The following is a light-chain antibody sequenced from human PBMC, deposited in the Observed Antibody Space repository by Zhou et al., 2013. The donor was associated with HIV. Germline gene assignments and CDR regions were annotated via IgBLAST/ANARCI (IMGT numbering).Light chain of an antibody. Sequence: DIQMTQSPSTLSASVGDRVTITCRASQSISTWLAWYQQKPGKAPKLLIYRASSLESGVPSRFSGSGSGTEFTLTISSLQPDDFATYCQHYHTYWTFGQGTKVEIK. CDR3: QHYHTYWT. V-gene: IGKV1-5*03. CDR1: QSISTW. J-gene: IGKJ1*01. CDR2: RAS.